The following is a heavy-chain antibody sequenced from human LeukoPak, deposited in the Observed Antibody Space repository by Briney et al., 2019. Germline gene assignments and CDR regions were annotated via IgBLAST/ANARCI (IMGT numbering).Heavy chain of an antibody. CDR2: MSGRCHDI. CDR1: GFTFSDSY. J-gene: IGHJ4*02. V-gene: IGHV3-11*04. Sequence: GGSLRLFCAACGFTFSDSYMTWVRRAPGKGVEWVAYMSGRCHDIIYSDSVKGRFTISRDNAKNSLYLQMNSLRAEDTAVYYCARLYCSSPSCYPFDWWGQGTLVTVSS. D-gene: IGHD2-2*01. CDR3: ARLYCSSPSCYPFDW.